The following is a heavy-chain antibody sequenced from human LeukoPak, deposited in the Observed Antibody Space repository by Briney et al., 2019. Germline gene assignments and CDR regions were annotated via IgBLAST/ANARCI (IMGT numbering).Heavy chain of an antibody. J-gene: IGHJ4*02. CDR3: ARGQSIASRLAYFDY. Sequence: SETLSLTCTDFSGSISTYYGGWLRQPPGKGLEWIGYIYYSGSTNYIPSLLSRVTLSVDTSKTQFSLKLSSVTDADPTVYHCARGQSIASRLAYFDYWGQGTLVTVSS. CDR2: IYYSGST. D-gene: IGHD6-6*01. V-gene: IGHV4-59*08. CDR1: SGSISTYY.